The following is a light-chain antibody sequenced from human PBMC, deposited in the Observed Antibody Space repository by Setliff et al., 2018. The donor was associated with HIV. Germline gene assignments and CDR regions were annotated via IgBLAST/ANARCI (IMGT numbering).Light chain of an antibody. CDR1: NIGRKT. J-gene: IGLJ1*01. CDR3: QVWDSDTYHQV. V-gene: IGLV3-21*04. CDR2: HDT. Sequence: SYELTQTPSVSVAPGQTAISNCGGHNIGRKTVHWYQQKPGQAPVVVIYHDTDRPSGIPERFSGSNSGNTATLTIRSVEAGDEADYYCQVWDSDTYHQVFGPGTKVTVL.